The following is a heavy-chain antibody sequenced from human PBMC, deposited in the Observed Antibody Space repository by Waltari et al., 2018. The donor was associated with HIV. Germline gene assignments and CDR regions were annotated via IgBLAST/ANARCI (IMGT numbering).Heavy chain of an antibody. Sequence: QVQLVQSGAEVKKPGASVKVSCRTSGYTFTNHDINWVRQAAGQGLEWMGWMNPNSGNTGFAQNFQGMVTMTRNSSISTAYMELRSLKSEDTALYYCARSLTSRPGYGGVMAFWGQGSLVTVSS. J-gene: IGHJ4*02. CDR3: ARSLTSRPGYGGVMAF. V-gene: IGHV1-8*01. CDR2: MNPNSGNT. CDR1: GYTFTNHD. D-gene: IGHD3-16*01.